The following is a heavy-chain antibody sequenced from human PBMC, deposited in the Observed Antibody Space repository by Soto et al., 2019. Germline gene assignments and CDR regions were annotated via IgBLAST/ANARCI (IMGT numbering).Heavy chain of an antibody. CDR3: AREGGGGYYDSSGYMGV. V-gene: IGHV3-53*02. D-gene: IGHD3-22*01. Sequence: EVQLVETGGGLIQPGGSLRLSCAASGITVSTNYMSWVRQAPGKGLEWVSVIYSDGKTFYADSVKGRFTISRDNSQNTVSLQKNSLGADDTAVYYCAREGGGGYYDSSGYMGVWGQGTLVTVSS. CDR2: IYSDGKT. CDR1: GITVSTNY. J-gene: IGHJ4*02.